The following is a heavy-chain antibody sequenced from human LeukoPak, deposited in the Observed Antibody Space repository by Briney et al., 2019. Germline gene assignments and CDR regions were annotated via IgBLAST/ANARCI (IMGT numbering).Heavy chain of an antibody. V-gene: IGHV3-23*01. CDR1: GSGFPFSSYA. J-gene: IGHJ4*02. D-gene: IGHD5-18*01. Sequence: GGSLRLSCAASGSGFPFSSYAMSWVRQAPGKGLEWVSGISGSGDSTHYADSVKGRSTISRDNSKNTLFLQMNSLRVEDTAVYYCARGYSNLAYWGQGTLVTVSS. CDR3: ARGYSNLAY. CDR2: ISGSGDST.